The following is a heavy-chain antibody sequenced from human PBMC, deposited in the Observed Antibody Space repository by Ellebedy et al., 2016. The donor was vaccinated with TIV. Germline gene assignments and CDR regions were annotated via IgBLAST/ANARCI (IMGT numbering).Heavy chain of an antibody. J-gene: IGHJ4*02. CDR1: GGSFSDYY. V-gene: IGHV4-34*01. D-gene: IGHD5-18*01. Sequence: SETLSLTXVVYGGSFSDYYWRWIRQPPGKGLEWIGEINHSGSANYNPSLKSRVTMSVDTSKNQFSLKLSSVTAADTAVYYCARRDTYSFAYWGQGILVTVFS. CDR2: INHSGSA. CDR3: ARRDTYSFAY.